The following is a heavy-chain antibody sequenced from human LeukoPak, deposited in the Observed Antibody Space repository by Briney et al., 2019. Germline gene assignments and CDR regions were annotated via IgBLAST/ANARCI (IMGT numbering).Heavy chain of an antibody. CDR3: AKDGTWIQLMVGAFDI. D-gene: IGHD5-18*01. CDR1: GLTFSSYA. V-gene: IGHV3-23*01. Sequence: PGGSLRLSCAASGLTFSSYAVSWVRQAPGKGLEWVSAISGSGGSTYYADSVKGRFTISRDNSKNTLYLQMNSLRAEDTAVYYCAKDGTWIQLMVGAFDIWGQGTMVTVSS. J-gene: IGHJ3*02. CDR2: ISGSGGST.